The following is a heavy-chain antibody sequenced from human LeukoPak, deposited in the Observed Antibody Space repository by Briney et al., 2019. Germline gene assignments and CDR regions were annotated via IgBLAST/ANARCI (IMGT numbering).Heavy chain of an antibody. CDR2: IYYTGST. CDR1: GGSISYYY. D-gene: IGHD3-9*01. Sequence: SETLSLTCIVSGGSISYYYWTWIRQSPGKGLEWIGQIYYTGSTYYNPSLKRRVTISVDTSRNQFSLNLTSVTAADTAVYYCARGGTYNDILSFAPWGQGTLVTVSS. J-gene: IGHJ5*02. V-gene: IGHV4-59*01. CDR3: ARGGTYNDILSFAP.